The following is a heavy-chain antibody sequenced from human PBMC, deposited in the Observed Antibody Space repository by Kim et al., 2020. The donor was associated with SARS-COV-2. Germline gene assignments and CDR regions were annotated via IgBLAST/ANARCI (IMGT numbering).Heavy chain of an antibody. CDR1: GGTFSSYP. J-gene: IGHJ5*02. CDR2: IIPIFGTA. CDR3: ARGPYCGGDCYPNWFDP. D-gene: IGHD2-21*02. V-gene: IGHV1-69*13. Sequence: SVKVSCKASGGTFSSYPISWVRQAPGQGLEWMGGIIPIFGTASYAQKFQGRVTITADESTSTAYMELSSLRSEDTAVYYCARGPYCGGDCYPNWFDPWGQGTLVTVSS.